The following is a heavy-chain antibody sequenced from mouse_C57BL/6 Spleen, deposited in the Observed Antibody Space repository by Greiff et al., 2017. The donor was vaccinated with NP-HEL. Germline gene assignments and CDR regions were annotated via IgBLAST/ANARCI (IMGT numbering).Heavy chain of an antibody. V-gene: IGHV1-19*01. CDR2: INPYNGGT. CDR1: GYTFTDYY. D-gene: IGHD1-1*02. CDR3: ARGVAGMGFAY. Sequence: VQLQQSGPVLVKPGASVKMSCKASGYTFTDYYMNWVKQSHGKSLEWIGVINPYNGGTSYNQKFKGKATLTVDKSSSTAYMELNSLTSEDDAVYYCARGVAGMGFAYWGQGTLVTVSA. J-gene: IGHJ3*01.